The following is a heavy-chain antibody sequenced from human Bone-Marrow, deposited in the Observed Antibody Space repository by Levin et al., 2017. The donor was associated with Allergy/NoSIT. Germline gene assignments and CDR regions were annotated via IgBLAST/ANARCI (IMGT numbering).Heavy chain of an antibody. D-gene: IGHD6-19*01. CDR1: GFSISSYYC. J-gene: IGHJ4*02. Sequence: GSLRLSCAVSGFSISSYYCWGLIRHPPGKRLEWLGNVFHSGSIYYNPSLKGRVTISLDTSKNQLSLQLTSVTASDTAVYYCARRECGTGWSLDYWGQGSLVT. CDR2: VFHSGSI. CDR3: ARRECGTGWSLDY. V-gene: IGHV4-38-2*01.